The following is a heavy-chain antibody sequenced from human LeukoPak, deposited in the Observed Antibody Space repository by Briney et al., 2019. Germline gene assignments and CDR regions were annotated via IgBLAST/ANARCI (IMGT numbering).Heavy chain of an antibody. J-gene: IGHJ4*03. CDR1: GNSISNYA. CDR3: TTRACHAGGCSSSFYYYYGLHF. Sequence: WASVKVSCKASGNSISNYAVSWVRQAPGQGFEWMGGIIPIFGTADYAQKFQGRVTITADQSTSTTYMALSSLKSEDTATYYCTTRACHAGGCSSSFYYYYGLHFWGQGTMVSVSS. CDR2: IIPIFGTA. D-gene: IGHD3-16*01. V-gene: IGHV1-69*13.